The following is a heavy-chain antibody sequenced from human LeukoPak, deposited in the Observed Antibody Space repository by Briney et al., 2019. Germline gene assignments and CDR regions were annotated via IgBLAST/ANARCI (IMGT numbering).Heavy chain of an antibody. V-gene: IGHV1-2*02. Sequence: GASVKVSCTASGYTFTGYYMDWVRQAPGQGLEWMVWIIPKSGGTTYAQKFQGRVTMTRDTSISTAYMELISLRSDDTDVYDCARVSPGSGHDYWGQGTLVTVSS. CDR1: GYTFTGYY. J-gene: IGHJ4*02. CDR2: IIPKSGGT. D-gene: IGHD3-10*01. CDR3: ARVSPGSGHDY.